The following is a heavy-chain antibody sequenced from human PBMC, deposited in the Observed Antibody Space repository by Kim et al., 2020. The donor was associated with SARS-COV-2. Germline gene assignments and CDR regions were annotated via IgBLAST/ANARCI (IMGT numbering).Heavy chain of an antibody. CDR3: ARMTRDYGQHWLGP. J-gene: IGHJ5*02. D-gene: IGHD4-17*01. Sequence: YGNSVHGGFTISRDNAINTVYLQMNSLTAEDTAIYYCARMTRDYGQHWLGPWGQGTLVTVSS. V-gene: IGHV3-23*05.